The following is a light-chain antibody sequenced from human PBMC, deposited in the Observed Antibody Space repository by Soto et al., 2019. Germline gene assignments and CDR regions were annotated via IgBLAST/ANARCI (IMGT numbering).Light chain of an antibody. CDR1: ESVGSSL. V-gene: IGKV3-20*01. J-gene: IGKJ5*01. Sequence: DIVLTQSPGTLSFSPGERATLSCRTSESVGSSLLAWYQQKPGQAPMILIYAANSRATGISDRFSGSGSGTEFTLIINRQVHEDSAFYYGQHNGRSFGQGTLREI. CDR3: QHNGRS. CDR2: AAN.